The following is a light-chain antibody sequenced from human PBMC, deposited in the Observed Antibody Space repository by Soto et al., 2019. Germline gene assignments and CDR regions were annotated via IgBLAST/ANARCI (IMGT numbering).Light chain of an antibody. CDR2: AAS. CDR1: QGINKW. J-gene: IGKJ4*01. V-gene: IGKV1-12*01. CDR3: QQANSFPLT. Sequence: DIQITQSPSSVSAAVGDRVTITCRASQGINKWLAWYQQKPGKAPQLLISAASTLRSGVPSRFSGSGSGTDFILTISNLQPEDFATYFCQQANSFPLTLGGGTKVDIK.